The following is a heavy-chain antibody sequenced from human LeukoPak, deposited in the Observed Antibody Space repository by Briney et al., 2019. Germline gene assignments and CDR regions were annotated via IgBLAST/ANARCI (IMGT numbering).Heavy chain of an antibody. CDR1: GFTFSDYY. CDR3: AKDEGYCSSTSCYYMDV. D-gene: IGHD2-2*01. CDR2: ISSSGSTI. J-gene: IGHJ6*03. Sequence: GGSLRLSCAASGFTFSDYYMSWIRQAPGKGLEWVSYISSSGSTIYYADSVKGRFTISRDNSKNTLYLQMNSLRAEDTAVYYCAKDEGYCSSTSCYYMDVWGKGTTVTVSS. V-gene: IGHV3-11*01.